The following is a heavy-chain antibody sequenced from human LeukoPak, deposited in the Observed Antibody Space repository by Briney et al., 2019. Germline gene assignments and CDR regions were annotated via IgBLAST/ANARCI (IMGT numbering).Heavy chain of an antibody. V-gene: IGHV3-33*01. J-gene: IGHJ6*02. Sequence: PGRSLRLSCAASGFTFSSYGMHWVRQAPGKGLEWVAVIWYDGSNKYYADSVKGRFTISRDNSKNTLYLQMNSLRAEDTAVYYCARDRMITLGGVIAYYYGMDVWGQGTTVTVSS. CDR2: IWYDGSNK. CDR3: ARDRMITLGGVIAYYYGMDV. D-gene: IGHD3-16*02. CDR1: GFTFSSYG.